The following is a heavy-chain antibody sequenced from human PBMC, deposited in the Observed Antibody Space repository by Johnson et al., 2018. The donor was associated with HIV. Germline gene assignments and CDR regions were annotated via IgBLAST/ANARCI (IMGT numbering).Heavy chain of an antibody. D-gene: IGHD2-15*01. Sequence: QVQLVESGGGVVQPGRSLRLSCAASGFRFSNYALHWVRQTPGKGLEWVALISDDGSNIYYADSVKGQFTISRDNSKNTLHLQMNSLRAEDTAVYYCARRWWTSDLDAFDIWGQGTMVTVSS. CDR1: GFRFSNYA. J-gene: IGHJ3*02. V-gene: IGHV3-30-3*01. CDR3: ARRWWTSDLDAFDI. CDR2: ISDDGSNI.